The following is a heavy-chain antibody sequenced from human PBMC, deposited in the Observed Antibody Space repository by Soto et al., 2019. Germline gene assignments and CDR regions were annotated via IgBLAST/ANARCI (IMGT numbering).Heavy chain of an antibody. J-gene: IGHJ5*02. D-gene: IGHD3-10*01. Sequence: ASVKVSCKASGYIFSANYIHWVRQAPGQGLEWLGWINPHSGATNYAQKFLGRVTMSADTSASTAYMVLARLKSDDTAVYCCVRAHALGFPNWFDPWGRGTLVTVS. CDR1: GYIFSANY. CDR2: INPHSGAT. CDR3: VRAHALGFPNWFDP. V-gene: IGHV1-2*02.